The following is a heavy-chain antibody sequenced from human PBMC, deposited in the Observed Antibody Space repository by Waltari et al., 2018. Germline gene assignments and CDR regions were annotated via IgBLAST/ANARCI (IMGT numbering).Heavy chain of an antibody. D-gene: IGHD3-22*01. CDR3: ARDLAIDSSGYYYYGMDV. CDR1: GGTFSSYA. V-gene: IGHV1-69*04. J-gene: IGHJ6*02. Sequence: QVQLVQSGAEVKKPGSSVKVSCKASGGTFSSYAISWVRQAPGQGLEWMGRIITILGIANYAQKFQGRVTITADKSTSTAYMELSSLRSEDTAVYYCARDLAIDSSGYYYYGMDVWGQGTTVTVSS. CDR2: IITILGIA.